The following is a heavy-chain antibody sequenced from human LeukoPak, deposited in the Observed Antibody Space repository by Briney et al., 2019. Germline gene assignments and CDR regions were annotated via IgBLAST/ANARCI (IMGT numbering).Heavy chain of an antibody. CDR2: IIPIFGTA. Sequence: SVTVSCTASGGTFSSYAISWVRQAPGQGLEWMGGIIPIFGTANYAQKFQGRVTITADESTCTAYMELSSLRSEDTAVYYCARGPYYYDSSGYYLADWGQGTLVTVSS. V-gene: IGHV1-69*13. D-gene: IGHD3-22*01. J-gene: IGHJ4*02. CDR1: GGTFSSYA. CDR3: ARGPYYYDSSGYYLAD.